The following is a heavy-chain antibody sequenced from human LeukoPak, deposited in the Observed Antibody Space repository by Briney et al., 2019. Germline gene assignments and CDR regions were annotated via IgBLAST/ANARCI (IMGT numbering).Heavy chain of an antibody. D-gene: IGHD6-19*01. CDR3: ARIEASGWKRDYFDY. Sequence: PSETLSLTCAVSGGSISSSNWWSWVRQPPGKGLEWIGEIYHSGSTNYNPSLKSRVTISVDKSKNQFSLKLSSVTAADTAVYYCARIEASGWKRDYFDYWGQGTLVTVSS. CDR2: IYHSGST. J-gene: IGHJ4*02. CDR1: GGSISSSNW. V-gene: IGHV4-4*02.